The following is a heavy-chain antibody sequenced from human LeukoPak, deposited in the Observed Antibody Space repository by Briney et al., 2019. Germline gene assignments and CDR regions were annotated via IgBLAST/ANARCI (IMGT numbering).Heavy chain of an antibody. J-gene: IGHJ3*02. CDR2: INHSGST. Sequence: PSETLSLTCAVSGGSISSGGYSWSWIRQPPGKGLEWIGEINHSGSTNYNPSLKSRVTISVDTSKNQFSLKLSSVTAADTAVYYCARASGRVVAATAMRAFDIWGQGTMVTVSS. CDR3: ARASGRVVAATAMRAFDI. CDR1: GGSISSGGYS. V-gene: IGHV4-34*01. D-gene: IGHD2-15*01.